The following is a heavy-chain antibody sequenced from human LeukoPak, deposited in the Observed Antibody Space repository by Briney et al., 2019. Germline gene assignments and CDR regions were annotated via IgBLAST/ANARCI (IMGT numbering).Heavy chain of an antibody. Sequence: PSETLSLTCTVSGGSISSYYWSWIRQPPGKGLEWIGYISYSGSTNYNPSLKSRVTMSVDTSKNQFSLKLNSVTAADTAVYYCARDYDVLTAYPPTQLFDPWGQGTLVTVSS. D-gene: IGHD3-9*01. V-gene: IGHV4-59*12. J-gene: IGHJ5*02. CDR1: GGSISSYY. CDR2: ISYSGST. CDR3: ARDYDVLTAYPPTQLFDP.